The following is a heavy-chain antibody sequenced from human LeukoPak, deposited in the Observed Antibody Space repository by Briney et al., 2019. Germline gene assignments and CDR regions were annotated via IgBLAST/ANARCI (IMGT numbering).Heavy chain of an antibody. D-gene: IGHD3-22*01. CDR1: GYTFTNYG. CDR2: ISGDNGDT. J-gene: IGHJ5*02. Sequence: ASVKVSCKASGYTFTNYGITWARQAPGQGLEWMGWISGDNGDTNYAQTFQGRVTMTAETSTSTAYMELRSLRSDDTAVYYCAREVWNSRDTSGPLDPWGQGTLVIVSA. V-gene: IGHV1-18*01. CDR3: AREVWNSRDTSGPLDP.